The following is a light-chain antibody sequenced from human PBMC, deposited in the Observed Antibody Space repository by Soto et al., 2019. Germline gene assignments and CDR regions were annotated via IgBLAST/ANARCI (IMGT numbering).Light chain of an antibody. Sequence: QLVLTQPASVSGSPGQSITISCTGTSSDIGGYDYVSWYQHHPGKAPKFIIYGVTNRPSGVSHRFSGSKSANTASLTISGLQAEDEADYYCTSYTSSSTHVFGTGTQLTVL. CDR1: SSDIGGYDY. V-gene: IGLV2-14*01. CDR2: GVT. CDR3: TSYTSSSTHV. J-gene: IGLJ1*01.